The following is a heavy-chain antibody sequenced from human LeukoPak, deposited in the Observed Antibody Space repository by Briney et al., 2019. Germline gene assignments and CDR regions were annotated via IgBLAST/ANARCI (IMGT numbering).Heavy chain of an antibody. D-gene: IGHD3-9*01. CDR2: MWDDGTNE. CDR3: AKDRVVLRYFDWFFHYYYYGMDV. J-gene: IGHJ6*02. V-gene: IGHV3-33*06. CDR1: GFNFGIYG. Sequence: GGSLRLSCAASGFNFGIYGMHWVRQAPGKGLEWVADMWDDGTNEYYVESVKGRFTISRDNGKRTLYLQMNSLRAEDTAVYYCAKDRVVLRYFDWFFHYYYYGMDVWGQGTTVTVSS.